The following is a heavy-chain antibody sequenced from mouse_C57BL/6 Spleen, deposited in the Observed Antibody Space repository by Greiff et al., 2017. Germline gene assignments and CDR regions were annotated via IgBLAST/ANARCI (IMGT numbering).Heavy chain of an antibody. V-gene: IGHV14-2*01. CDR2: IDPEDGDT. Sequence: EVQLQQSGAELVKPGASVKLSCTASGYNITDYYMHWVKQRTEQGLEWIGRIDPEDGDTNYDPKFKGKATLTADTSSNTAYLQLSSLTSEDTADXYCASNYSSPYYFDYWGQGTTLTVSS. CDR1: GYNITDYY. D-gene: IGHD1-1*01. CDR3: ASNYSSPYYFDY. J-gene: IGHJ2*01.